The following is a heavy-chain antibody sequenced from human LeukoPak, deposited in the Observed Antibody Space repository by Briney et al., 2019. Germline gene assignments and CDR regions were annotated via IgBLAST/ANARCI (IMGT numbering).Heavy chain of an antibody. Sequence: PSETLSLTCTVSGGSISSYYWSWIRQPPGKGLEWIGYIYFSGNTHYNPSLKSRVTILVDTSKNEFSLKLSSVTAADTAVYYCARGQWLPVFDFWGQGTLVTVSS. D-gene: IGHD3-22*01. V-gene: IGHV4-59*13. CDR2: IYFSGNT. CDR1: GGSISSYY. J-gene: IGHJ4*02. CDR3: ARGQWLPVFDF.